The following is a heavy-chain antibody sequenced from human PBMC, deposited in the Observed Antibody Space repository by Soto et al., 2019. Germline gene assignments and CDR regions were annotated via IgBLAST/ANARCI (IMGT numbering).Heavy chain of an antibody. CDR1: GFTFSSYA. CDR2: ISGSGGST. J-gene: IGHJ6*02. CDR3: AKDLSPHEWGYCTNGVCPRGYYYYGMDV. Sequence: GGSLRLSCAASGFTFSSYAMSWVRQAPGKGLEWVSAISGSGGSTYYADSVKGRFTISRDNSKNTLYLQMNSLRAEDTAVYYCAKDLSPHEWGYCTNGVCPRGYYYYGMDVWGQGTTVTVSS. D-gene: IGHD2-8*01. V-gene: IGHV3-23*01.